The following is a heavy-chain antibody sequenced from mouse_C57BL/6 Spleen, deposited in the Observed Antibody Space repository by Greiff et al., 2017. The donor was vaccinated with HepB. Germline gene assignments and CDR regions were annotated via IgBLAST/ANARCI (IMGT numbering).Heavy chain of an antibody. CDR2: IYPSDSET. J-gene: IGHJ2*01. CDR1: GYTFTSYW. Sequence: VQLQQPGAELVRPGSPVKLSCKASGYTFTSYWMDWVKQRPGQGLEWIGNIYPSDSETHYNQKFKDKATLTVDKSSSTAYMQLSSLTSEDSAVYYCARSPDSSGYPFDYWGQGTTLTVSS. CDR3: ARSPDSSGYPFDY. V-gene: IGHV1-61*01. D-gene: IGHD3-2*02.